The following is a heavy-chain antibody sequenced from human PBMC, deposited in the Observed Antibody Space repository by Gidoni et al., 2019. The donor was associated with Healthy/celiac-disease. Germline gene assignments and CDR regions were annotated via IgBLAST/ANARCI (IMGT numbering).Heavy chain of an antibody. V-gene: IGHV1-69*01. J-gene: IGHJ5*02. CDR3: ARGVEMATIDNNWFDP. CDR2: SIPSFGTA. D-gene: IGHD5-12*01. Sequence: QVQLVQSGSEVKKPGSSVKVSCKASGGTFSSYAISWVRQAPGQGLEWMGGSIPSFGTANYAQKFQGRVTITADESTSTAYMELSSLRSEDTAVYYCARGVEMATIDNNWFDPWGQGTLVTVSS. CDR1: GGTFSSYA.